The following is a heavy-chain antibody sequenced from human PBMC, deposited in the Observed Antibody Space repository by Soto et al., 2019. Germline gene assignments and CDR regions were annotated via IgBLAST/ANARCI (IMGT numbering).Heavy chain of an antibody. Sequence: GGSLRLSCAASGFTFSSYAMHWVRQAPGKGLEWVAVISYDGSNKYYADSVKGRFTISRDNSKNTLYLQMNSLRAEDTALYYCARDFRFYSYPDYWGQGTLFPVSS. CDR1: GFTFSSYA. CDR3: ARDFRFYSYPDY. J-gene: IGHJ4*02. D-gene: IGHD5-18*01. V-gene: IGHV3-30-3*01. CDR2: ISYDGSNK.